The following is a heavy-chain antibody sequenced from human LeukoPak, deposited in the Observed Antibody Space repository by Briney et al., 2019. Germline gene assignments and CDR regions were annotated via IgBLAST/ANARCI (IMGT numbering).Heavy chain of an antibody. D-gene: IGHD6-13*01. Sequence: GGSLRLSCAASGFTFSGYDMSWVRQAPGKGLEWVSYTSSSSSTIYYADSVKSRFTISRDNAKNSLYLQMNSLRAEDTAVYYCAKNRQQLGVYYFDYWGQGTLVTVSS. CDR3: AKNRQQLGVYYFDY. CDR2: TSSSSSTI. J-gene: IGHJ4*02. V-gene: IGHV3-48*04. CDR1: GFTFSGYD.